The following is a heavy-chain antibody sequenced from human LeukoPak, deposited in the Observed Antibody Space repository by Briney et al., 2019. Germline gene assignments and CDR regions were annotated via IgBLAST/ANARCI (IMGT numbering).Heavy chain of an antibody. Sequence: GGSLRRSCAASGFTFNNNGMHHVPPAPGNGLKWLTVISDDGRNKNYADSVKGRFTISRDSSNNTLYLQMNSLRAEDTGVYFCAKDRETTASGTFDFRGQGTLVTVSS. D-gene: IGHD6-13*01. CDR1: GFTFNNNG. CDR2: ISDDGRNK. J-gene: IGHJ4*02. V-gene: IGHV3-30*18. CDR3: AKDRETTASGTFDF.